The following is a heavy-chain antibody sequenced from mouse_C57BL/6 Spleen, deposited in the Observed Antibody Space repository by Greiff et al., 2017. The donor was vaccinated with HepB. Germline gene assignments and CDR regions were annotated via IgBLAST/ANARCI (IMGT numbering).Heavy chain of an antibody. CDR2: IYPGDGDT. CDR1: GYAFSSYW. J-gene: IGHJ1*03. D-gene: IGHD2-2*01. V-gene: IGHV1-80*01. CDR3: ARKGYDAGDWYFDV. Sequence: VQLQQSGAELVKPGASVKISCKASGYAFSSYWMNWVKQRPGKGLEWIGQIYPGDGDTNYNGKFKGKATLTADKSSSTAYMQLSSLTSEDSAVYFCARKGYDAGDWYFDVWGTGTTVTVSS.